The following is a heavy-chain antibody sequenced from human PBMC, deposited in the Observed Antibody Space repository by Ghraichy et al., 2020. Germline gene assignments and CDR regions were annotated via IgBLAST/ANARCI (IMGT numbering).Heavy chain of an antibody. CDR3: ARGVLGWGEQERLFYYYYGMDV. CDR1: GYTFTSYG. J-gene: IGHJ6*02. CDR2: ISAYNGNT. D-gene: IGHD1/OR15-1a*01. Sequence: ASVKVSCKASGYTFTSYGISWVRQAPGQGLEWMGWISAYNGNTNYAQKLQGRVTMTTDTSTSTAYMELRSLRSDDTAVYYCARGVLGWGEQERLFYYYYGMDVWGQGTTVTVSS. V-gene: IGHV1-18*01.